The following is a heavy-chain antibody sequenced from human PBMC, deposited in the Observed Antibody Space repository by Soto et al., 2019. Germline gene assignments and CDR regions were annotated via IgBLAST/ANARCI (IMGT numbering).Heavy chain of an antibody. Sequence: QITLKESGPTLVKPTQTLTLTCTLSGFSLSSSGVGVGWIRQPPGKALEWLALIYWDDDKRYSPSLKSRLTITTDTSKNRLVLTITNMDLVEPATYYCARHYGSRNNYLWDFDLWGRGTPVTASS. D-gene: IGHD3-10*01. CDR1: GFSLSSSGVG. CDR2: IYWDDDK. J-gene: IGHJ2*01. CDR3: ARHYGSRNNYLWDFDL. V-gene: IGHV2-5*02.